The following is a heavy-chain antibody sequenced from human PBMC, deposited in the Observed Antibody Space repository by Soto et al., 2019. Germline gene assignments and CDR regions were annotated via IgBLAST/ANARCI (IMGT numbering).Heavy chain of an antibody. V-gene: IGHV4-30-2*02. Sequence: SETLSLTCAVSGGSISSGGYSWSWIRQPPGKGLEWIGYIYHSGSTYYNPSLKSRVTISVDTSKNQFSLKLSSVTAADTAVYYCARSFYGSGTTRYYYYGMDVWGQGTTVTVSS. J-gene: IGHJ6*02. CDR3: ARSFYGSGTTRYYYYGMDV. CDR2: IYHSGST. D-gene: IGHD3-10*01. CDR1: GGSISSGGYS.